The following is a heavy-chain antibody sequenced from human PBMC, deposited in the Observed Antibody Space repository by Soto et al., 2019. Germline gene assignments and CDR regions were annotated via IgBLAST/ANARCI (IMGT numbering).Heavy chain of an antibody. J-gene: IGHJ4*02. V-gene: IGHV4-39*01. D-gene: IGHD6-19*01. Sequence: SQTLSLTRPLAGGSIISSSYYWGWTRQPRWKGMEWIESIYYSRRTYHNPSLKSRFTISVDTSKNQFSLKLRSLKAADTAVYYSERMTVAVNLDYWGQGTLVTVSS. CDR3: ERMTVAVNLDY. CDR2: IYYSRRT. CDR1: GGSIISSSYY.